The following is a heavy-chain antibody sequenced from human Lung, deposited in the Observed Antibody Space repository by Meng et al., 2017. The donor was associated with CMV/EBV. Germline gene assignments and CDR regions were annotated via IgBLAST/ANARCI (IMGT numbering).Heavy chain of an antibody. J-gene: IGHJ4*02. CDR1: GFTFNNSP. D-gene: IGHD6-13*01. Sequence: GESLKISCAASGFTFNNSPMHWVRQAPGKGLEWLAVISYDGSKKYYADSVKGRFTISRDNSKNTLYLQMNSLRTEDTAVHYCARGSGRQLVRFLDYWGQGNXVNGSS. CDR2: ISYDGSKK. CDR3: ARGSGRQLVRFLDY. V-gene: IGHV3-30*04.